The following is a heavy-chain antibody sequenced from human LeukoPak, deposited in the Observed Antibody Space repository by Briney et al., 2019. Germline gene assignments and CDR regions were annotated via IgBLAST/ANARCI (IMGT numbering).Heavy chain of an antibody. J-gene: IGHJ3*02. CDR1: GGSISSSSYY. V-gene: IGHV4-39*01. Sequence: SETLSLTCTVSGGSISSSSYYWGWIRQPPGKGLEWIGSIYYSGSTYYNPSLKSRVTISVDTSKNQFSLKLSSVTAADTAVYYCARQLNPPTRYPDAFDIWGQGTMVTVSS. D-gene: IGHD1-1*01. CDR3: ARQLNPPTRYPDAFDI. CDR2: IYYSGST.